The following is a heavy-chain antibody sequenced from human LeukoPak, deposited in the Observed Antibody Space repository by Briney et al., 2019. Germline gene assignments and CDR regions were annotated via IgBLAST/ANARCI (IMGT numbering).Heavy chain of an antibody. Sequence: GGSLRLSCAASGFTFSGSAMHWVRQASGKGLEWVGRIRSKANSYATAYAASVKGGFTISRDDSKNTAYLQMNSLKTEDTAVYYCTRRVKVVTYNWFDPWGQGTLVTVSS. CDR3: TRRVKVVTYNWFDP. J-gene: IGHJ5*02. V-gene: IGHV3-73*01. CDR1: GFTFSGSA. D-gene: IGHD2-21*02. CDR2: IRSKANSYAT.